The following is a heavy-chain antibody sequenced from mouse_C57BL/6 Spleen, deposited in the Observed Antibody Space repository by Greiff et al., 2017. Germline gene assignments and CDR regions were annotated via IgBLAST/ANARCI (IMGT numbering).Heavy chain of an antibody. CDR2: IYPGNSDT. CDR1: GYTFTSYW. CDR3: TTAYYSNYGGPDY. J-gene: IGHJ2*01. Sequence: EVQLQQSGTVLARPGASVKMSCKTSGYTFTSYWMHWVKQRPGQGLEWIGAIYPGNSDTSYNQKFKRKAKLTAVTSASTAYMELSSLTNEDSAVYYCTTAYYSNYGGPDYWGQGTTLTVSS. D-gene: IGHD2-5*01. V-gene: IGHV1-5*01.